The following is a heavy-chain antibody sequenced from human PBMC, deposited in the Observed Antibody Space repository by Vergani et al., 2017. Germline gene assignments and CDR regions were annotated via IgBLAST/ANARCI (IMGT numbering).Heavy chain of an antibody. CDR2: INTNTGNP. CDR3: ARSPSSRWNWFDP. V-gene: IGHV7-4-1*02. J-gene: IGHJ5*02. CDR1: GGTFSSYA. D-gene: IGHD4-23*01. Sequence: QVQLVQSGAEVKKPGSSVKVSCKASGGTFSSYAISWVRQATGQGLEWMGWINTNTGNPTYAQGFTGRFVFSLDTSVSTAYLQISSLKAEETAVYYCARSPSSRWNWFDPWGQGTLVTVSS.